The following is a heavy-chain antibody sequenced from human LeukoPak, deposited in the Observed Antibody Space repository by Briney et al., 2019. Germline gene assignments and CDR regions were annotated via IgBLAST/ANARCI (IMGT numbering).Heavy chain of an antibody. CDR2: IISSSYTL. V-gene: IGHV3-48*02. CDR3: VTETSMGGFFDY. J-gene: IGHJ4*02. Sequence: GGSLRLSCAASGFTFSSYSMSWVGQAPGKGLEWVSYIISSSYTLYYADSVKARFTISRDNAKNSLYLQMNSLRDEDTALYYCVTETSMGGFFDYWGQGTLVTVSS. D-gene: IGHD5-18*01. CDR1: GFTFSSYS.